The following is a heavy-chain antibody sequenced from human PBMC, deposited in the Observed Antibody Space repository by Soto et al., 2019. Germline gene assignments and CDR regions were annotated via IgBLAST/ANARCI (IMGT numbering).Heavy chain of an antibody. J-gene: IGHJ4*02. Sequence: SETLSLTCTVSGGSISSSSYYWGWIRQPPGKGLEWIGSIYYSGSTYYNPSLKSRVTISVDTSKNQFSLKLSSVTAADTAVYYCARLGIVVVPAAFDYWGQGTLGTVSS. D-gene: IGHD2-2*03. CDR3: ARLGIVVVPAAFDY. CDR2: IYYSGST. CDR1: GGSISSSSYY. V-gene: IGHV4-39*01.